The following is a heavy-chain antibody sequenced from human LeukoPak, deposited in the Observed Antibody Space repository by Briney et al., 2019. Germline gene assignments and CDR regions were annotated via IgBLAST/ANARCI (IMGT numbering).Heavy chain of an antibody. D-gene: IGHD2-21*02. V-gene: IGHV1-69*06. J-gene: IGHJ3*01. Sequence: ASVKVSCKASGGTFSSYAISWVRQAPGQGLEWMGGIIPIFGTANYAQKFQGRVTITADKSTSTAYMELSSLRSEDTAVYHCARGPHQVVTDHDAFDFWGQGTMVTVSS. CDR3: ARGPHQVVTDHDAFDF. CDR2: IIPIFGTA. CDR1: GGTFSSYA.